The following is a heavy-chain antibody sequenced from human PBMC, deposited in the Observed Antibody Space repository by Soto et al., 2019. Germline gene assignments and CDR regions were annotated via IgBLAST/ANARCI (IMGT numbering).Heavy chain of an antibody. CDR1: GFTVSNNY. D-gene: IGHD7-27*01. CDR2: IYSGGNT. J-gene: IGHJ5*02. CDR3: TRRPGS. Sequence: EVQLVESGGGLVQPGESLRLSCAASGFTVSNNYMSWVRQAPGKGLEWVSFIYSGGNTYYADSVKGRFTISRDKSKNTLYLRMNNRRVEDTAVYYCTRRPGSWGQGTLVTVSS. V-gene: IGHV3-66*01.